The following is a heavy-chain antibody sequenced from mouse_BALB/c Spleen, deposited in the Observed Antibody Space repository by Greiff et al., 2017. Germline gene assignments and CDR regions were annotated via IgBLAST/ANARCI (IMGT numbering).Heavy chain of an antibody. J-gene: IGHJ2*01. Sequence: EVHLVESGGGLVQPGGSLKLSCAASGFTFSSYGMSWVRQTPDKRLELVATINSNGGSTYYPDSVKGRFTISRDNAKNTLYLQMSSLKSEDTAMYYCARGIYYDYDEGYYFDYWGQGTTLTVSS. CDR2: INSNGGST. CDR1: GFTFSSYG. CDR3: ARGIYYDYDEGYYFDY. D-gene: IGHD2-4*01. V-gene: IGHV5-6-3*01.